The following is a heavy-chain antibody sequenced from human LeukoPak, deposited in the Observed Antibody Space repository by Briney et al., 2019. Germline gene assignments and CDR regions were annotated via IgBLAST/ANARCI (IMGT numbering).Heavy chain of an antibody. D-gene: IGHD4-23*01. CDR1: GGSISSYY. V-gene: IGHV4-59*01. CDR3: ARGAYGGAVRFDY. CDR2: IYYSGST. J-gene: IGHJ4*02. Sequence: PSETLSLTCPVSGGSISSYYWSWIRQPPGKGLEWIGYIYYSGSTNYNPSLKSRVTISVDTSKNQFSLKLSSVTAADTAVYYCARGAYGGAVRFDYWGQGTLVTVSS.